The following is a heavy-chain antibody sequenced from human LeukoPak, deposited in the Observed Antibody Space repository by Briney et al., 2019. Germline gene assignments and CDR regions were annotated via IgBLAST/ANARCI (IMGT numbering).Heavy chain of an antibody. V-gene: IGHV4-59*08. D-gene: IGHD3-10*01. Sequence: SETLSLTCTVSGGSISSYYWSWIRQPPGKGLEWIGYIYNSGSTNYNPSLRSRVTISIDTSKNQFSLKLSSVTAADTAVFYCARENYGSGSYYAYWGQGTLVTVSS. CDR2: IYNSGST. CDR1: GGSISSYY. CDR3: ARENYGSGSYYAY. J-gene: IGHJ4*02.